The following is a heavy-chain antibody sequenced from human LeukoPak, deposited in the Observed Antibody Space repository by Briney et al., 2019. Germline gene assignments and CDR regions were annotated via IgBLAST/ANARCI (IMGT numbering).Heavy chain of an antibody. CDR3: AKTSYSSGWSLKGGADY. V-gene: IGHV3-30*18. CDR1: GFTFSSNV. CDR2: ISYDGSNK. D-gene: IGHD6-19*01. Sequence: GGSLRLSCAASGFTFSSNVMHWVRQAPGKGLEWVAVISYDGSNKYYADSVKGRFTISRDDSKNTLYLQMNSLRAEDTAVYYCAKTSYSSGWSLKGGADYWGQGTLVTVSS. J-gene: IGHJ4*02.